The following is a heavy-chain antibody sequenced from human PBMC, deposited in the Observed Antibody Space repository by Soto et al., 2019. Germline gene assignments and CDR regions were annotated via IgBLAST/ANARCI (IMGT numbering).Heavy chain of an antibody. CDR1: GGSISSGGYD. V-gene: IGHV4-31*03. CDR2: IYYSGST. D-gene: IGHD3-22*01. CDR3: ERDLHDTSGYYYDY. J-gene: IGHJ4*02. Sequence: SETLSLTCTVSGGSISSGGYDWSVCRHHPGKGLEWIGYIYYSGSTYYNPSLKSRVTISVDTSKNQFSLELSSVTAADTAVYYCERDLHDTSGYYYDYWGQGTLVTVSS.